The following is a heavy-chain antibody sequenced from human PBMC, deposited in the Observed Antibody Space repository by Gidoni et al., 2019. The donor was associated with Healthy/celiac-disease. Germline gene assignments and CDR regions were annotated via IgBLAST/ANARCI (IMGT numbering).Heavy chain of an antibody. V-gene: IGHV3-23*01. CDR1: SYA. J-gene: IGHJ4*02. D-gene: IGHD3-3*01. CDR2: ISGSGGST. Sequence: SYAMSWVRQAPGKGLEWVSAISGSGGSTYYADSVKGRFTISRDNSKNTLYLQMNSLRAEDTAVYYCAKGLSITIFGVVMGWGQGTLVTVSS. CDR3: AKGLSITIFGVVMG.